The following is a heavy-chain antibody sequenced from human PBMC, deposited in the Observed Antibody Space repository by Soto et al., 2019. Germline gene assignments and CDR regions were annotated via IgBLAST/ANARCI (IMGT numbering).Heavy chain of an antibody. J-gene: IGHJ4*02. Sequence: GGSLRLSCAASGFTFSSYWVHWVRQAPGKGLQWLAVISYDGNNKYYADSVEGRFTISRDNAKNSLYLQMNSLRAEDTAVYYCARDLSYEDYWGQGTLVTVPQ. D-gene: IGHD5-18*01. V-gene: IGHV3-30*03. CDR1: GFTFSSYW. CDR3: ARDLSYEDY. CDR2: ISYDGNNK.